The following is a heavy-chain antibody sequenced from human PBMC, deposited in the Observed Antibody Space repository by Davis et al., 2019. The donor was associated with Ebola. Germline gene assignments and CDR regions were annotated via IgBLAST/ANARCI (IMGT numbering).Heavy chain of an antibody. D-gene: IGHD2-2*01. Sequence: ASVKVSCKASGGTFSSYAISWVRQAPGQGLEWMGWISAYNGNTNYAQKLQGRVTMTRNTSISTAYMELSSLRSEDTAVYYCARDHCSSTSCPMNYYYYGMDVWGQGTTVTVSS. CDR1: GGTFSSYA. CDR2: ISAYNGNT. J-gene: IGHJ6*02. V-gene: IGHV1-18*01. CDR3: ARDHCSSTSCPMNYYYYGMDV.